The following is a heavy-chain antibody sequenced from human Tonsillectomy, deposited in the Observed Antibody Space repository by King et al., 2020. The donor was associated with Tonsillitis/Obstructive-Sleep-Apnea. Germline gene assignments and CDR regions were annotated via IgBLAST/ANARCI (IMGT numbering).Heavy chain of an antibody. V-gene: IGHV3-21*01. CDR2: ISDSGYYI. J-gene: IGHJ4*02. Sequence: VQLVESGGGPVKPGGCLRLSCAASGCTFSSYSMNWVRQAPGKGLEWVSSISDSGYYIYYADSVKGRFTISRDNTKNSLFLQRSSLRAEDTALYYCARETAESFDYWGQGTLVTVSS. CDR1: GCTFSSYS. CDR3: ARETAESFDY.